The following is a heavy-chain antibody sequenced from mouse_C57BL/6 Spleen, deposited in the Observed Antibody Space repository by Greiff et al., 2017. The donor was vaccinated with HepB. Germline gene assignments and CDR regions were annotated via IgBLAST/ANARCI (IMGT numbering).Heavy chain of an antibody. D-gene: IGHD1-1*02. CDR3: ARPYGQFAY. V-gene: IGHV5-17*01. CDR2: ISSGSSTI. J-gene: IGHJ3*01. Sequence: DVKLQESGGGLVKPGGSLKLSCAASGFTFSDYGMHWVRQAPEKGLEWVAYISSGSSTIYYADTVKGRFTISRDNAKNTLFLQMTSLRSEDTAMYYCARPYGQFAYWGQGTLVTVSA. CDR1: GFTFSDYG.